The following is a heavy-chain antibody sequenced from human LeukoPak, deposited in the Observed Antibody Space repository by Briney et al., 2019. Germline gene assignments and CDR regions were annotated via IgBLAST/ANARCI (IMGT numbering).Heavy chain of an antibody. CDR3: ATGTDSSGYWVYFDY. J-gene: IGHJ4*02. D-gene: IGHD3-22*01. Sequence: APVRVSCKASGYTFTSYDINWVRQATGQGLEWMGWMNPNSGNTGYAQKFQGRVTITRNTSISTAYMELSSQRSEDTAVYYCATGTDSSGYWVYFDYWGQGTLVTVSS. V-gene: IGHV1-8*03. CDR1: GYTFTSYD. CDR2: MNPNSGNT.